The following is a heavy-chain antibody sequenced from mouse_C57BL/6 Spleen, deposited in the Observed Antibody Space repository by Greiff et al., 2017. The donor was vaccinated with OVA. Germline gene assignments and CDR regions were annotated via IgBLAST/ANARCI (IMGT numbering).Heavy chain of an antibody. Sequence: VQLQQSGPGLVKPSQSLSLTCSVTGYSITSGYYWNWIRQFPGNKLEWMGYISYDGSNNYNPSLKNRISITRDTSKNQFFLKLNSVTTEDTATYYCARDYGYDPDYWGQGTTLTVSS. CDR3: ARDYGYDPDY. J-gene: IGHJ2*01. D-gene: IGHD2-2*01. V-gene: IGHV3-6*01. CDR1: GYSITSGYY. CDR2: ISYDGSN.